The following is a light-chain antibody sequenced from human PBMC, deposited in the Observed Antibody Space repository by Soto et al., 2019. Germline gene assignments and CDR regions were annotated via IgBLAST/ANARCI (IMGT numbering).Light chain of an antibody. J-gene: IGKJ1*01. CDR1: QYINTR. CDR3: HQRQSWPRT. CDR2: QTS. V-gene: IGKV3-11*01. Sequence: EIVLTQSPATLSSFPGDRVTLSCRASQYINTRLAWYQHRPGQAPRLLIYQTSLRADGIPARFSASGSGTDFPLTISLVQPEDCALYYRHQRQSWPRTFGQGTKVDI.